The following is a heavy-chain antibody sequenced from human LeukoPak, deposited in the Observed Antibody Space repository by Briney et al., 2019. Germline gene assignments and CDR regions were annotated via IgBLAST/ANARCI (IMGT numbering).Heavy chain of an antibody. V-gene: IGHV3-23*01. J-gene: IGHJ4*02. Sequence: GGSLRLSCAASGFTFSSYAMSWVRQPPGEGLEWVSSISGSGSSTFYADSVKGRFTISRDNAKNSLYLQMNSLRAEDTAVYYCARGLSGFDYWGQGTLVTVSS. CDR2: ISGSGSST. CDR1: GFTFSSYA. D-gene: IGHD3-10*01. CDR3: ARGLSGFDY.